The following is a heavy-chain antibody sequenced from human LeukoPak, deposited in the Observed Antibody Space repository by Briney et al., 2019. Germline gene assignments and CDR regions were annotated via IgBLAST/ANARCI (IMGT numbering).Heavy chain of an antibody. CDR1: GFTVSSNY. V-gene: IGHV3-66*01. Sequence: GGSLRLSCAASGFTVSSNYMSWVRQAPGKGLEWVSVIYSGGSTYYADSVKGRFTISRDNSKNTLYLQMNSLRTEDTAMYYCAIIAARRSFDYWGQGTLVTVSS. J-gene: IGHJ4*02. D-gene: IGHD6-6*01. CDR3: AIIAARRSFDY. CDR2: IYSGGST.